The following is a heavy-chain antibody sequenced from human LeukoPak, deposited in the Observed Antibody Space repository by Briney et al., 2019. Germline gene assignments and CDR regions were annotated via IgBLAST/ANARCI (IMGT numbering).Heavy chain of an antibody. CDR2: ITGSIYFSGST. V-gene: IGHV4-59*02. CDR1: GFTVSSNY. J-gene: IGHJ6*02. Sequence: GSLRLSCAASGFTVSSNYMSWVRQAPGKGLEWIGYITGSIYFSGSTSYDPSLESRVTISVDTSKNQFSLTLNSVTAADTAVYYCARDSRDYGSGSYWDVWGQGTPVTVSS. CDR3: ARDSRDYGSGSYWDV. D-gene: IGHD3-10*01.